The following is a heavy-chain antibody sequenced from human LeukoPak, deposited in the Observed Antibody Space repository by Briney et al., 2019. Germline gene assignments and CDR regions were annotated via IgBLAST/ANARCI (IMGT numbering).Heavy chain of an antibody. J-gene: IGHJ2*01. CDR1: GFTVSTKY. Sequence: PGGSLRLSCAASGFTVSTKYMNWVRQAPGPGLEWVSIICGGSTYYADSVKCRFTISRDTSKNTLSLQMNSLRVEDTAVYFCARLGDHFHWNLDLWGRGTLVTVSS. CDR3: ARLGDHFHWNLDL. D-gene: IGHD3-3*02. V-gene: IGHV3-53*01. CDR2: ICGGST.